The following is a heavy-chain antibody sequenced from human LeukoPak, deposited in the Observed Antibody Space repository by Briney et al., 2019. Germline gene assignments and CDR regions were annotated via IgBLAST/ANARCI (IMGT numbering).Heavy chain of an antibody. CDR1: GFTFSTYA. Sequence: GGSLRLSCAASGFTFSTYAMNWVRQAPGKGLEWVGNIKQDGSEKRYADSVRGRFSISRDNAQTSLYLQMNSLRAEDTAVYYCARASDPWLQLTWGQGTLVTVSS. CDR3: ARASDPWLQLT. V-gene: IGHV3-7*05. J-gene: IGHJ5*02. CDR2: IKQDGSEK. D-gene: IGHD5-24*01.